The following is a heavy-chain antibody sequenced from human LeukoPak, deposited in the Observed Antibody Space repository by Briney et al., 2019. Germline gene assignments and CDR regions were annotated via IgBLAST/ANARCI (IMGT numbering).Heavy chain of an antibody. CDR2: ITGTGGST. D-gene: IGHD6-19*01. J-gene: IGHJ4*02. CDR1: GFSLSTYG. CDR3: AKDHGTAVAGFYY. Sequence: GGSLRLSCAASGFSLSTYGVSWVRQPPGKGLEWVSGITGTGGSTYCADSVKGRFTVSRDTSKNTLYLQMNSLRAEDTAIYYCAKDHGTAVAGFYYWGQGTLVTASS. V-gene: IGHV3-23*01.